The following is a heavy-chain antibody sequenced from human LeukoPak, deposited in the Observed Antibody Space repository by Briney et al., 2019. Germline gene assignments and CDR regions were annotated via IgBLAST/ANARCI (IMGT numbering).Heavy chain of an antibody. Sequence: SETLSLTCTVSGASVSNYYWSWIRQPAGKGLEWIGYVYDTGSTNYNASLKSRVTISVDTSKNQFSLKLSSVTAADTAVYYCARHEGFGNYNDYYYDIDVWGQGTTVTVSS. CDR3: ARHEGFGNYNDYYYDIDV. J-gene: IGHJ6*02. CDR2: VYDTGST. V-gene: IGHV4-59*08. D-gene: IGHD4-11*01. CDR1: GASVSNYY.